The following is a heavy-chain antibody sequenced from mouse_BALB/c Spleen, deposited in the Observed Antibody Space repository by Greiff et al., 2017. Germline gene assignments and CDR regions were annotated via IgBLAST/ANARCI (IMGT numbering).Heavy chain of an antibody. Sequence: VQLQQSGPELVKPGASVRISCKASGYTFTSYYIHWVKQRPGQGLEWIGWIYPGNVNTKYNEKFKGKATLTADKSSSTAYMQLSSLTSEDSAVYFCARWAYYFDYWGQGTTLTVSS. CDR3: ARWAYYFDY. CDR1: GYTFTSYY. D-gene: IGHD3-1*01. V-gene: IGHV1S56*01. CDR2: IYPGNVNT. J-gene: IGHJ2*01.